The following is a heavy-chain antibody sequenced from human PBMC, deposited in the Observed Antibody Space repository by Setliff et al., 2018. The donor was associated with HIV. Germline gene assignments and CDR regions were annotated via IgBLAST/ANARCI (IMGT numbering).Heavy chain of an antibody. Sequence: ASVKVSCKASGYTFLNYDINWLRQAPGQGLEWMGRLTPHSGDTISADRFQGRLVMTTNTSTTTAFMELSSLSSDDTALYFCARGWGLWFGQLSILPLDPWGQGTLVTVSS. CDR2: LTPHSGDT. CDR1: GYTFLNYD. J-gene: IGHJ5*02. CDR3: ARGWGLWFGQLSILPLDP. D-gene: IGHD3-10*01. V-gene: IGHV1-8*01.